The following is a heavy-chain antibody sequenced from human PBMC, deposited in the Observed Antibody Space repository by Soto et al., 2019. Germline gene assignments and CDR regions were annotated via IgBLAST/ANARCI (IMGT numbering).Heavy chain of an antibody. Sequence: PSETLSLTCTVSGGSISSGGYYWSWIRQHPGKGLEWIGYIYYSGSTYYNPSLKSRVTISVDTSKNQFSLKLSSVTAADTAVYYCARVGDYYDSSGYQYYFGYWGQGTLVTVSS. CDR3: ARVGDYYDSSGYQYYFGY. J-gene: IGHJ4*02. CDR2: IYYSGST. CDR1: GGSISSGGYY. V-gene: IGHV4-31*03. D-gene: IGHD3-22*01.